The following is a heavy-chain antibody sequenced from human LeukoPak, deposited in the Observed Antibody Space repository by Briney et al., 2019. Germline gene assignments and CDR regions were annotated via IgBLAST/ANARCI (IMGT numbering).Heavy chain of an antibody. CDR3: ARGGDGCNLGWFDY. CDR1: GGTFSSYA. CDR2: IIPIFGTA. J-gene: IGHJ4*02. D-gene: IGHD5-24*01. V-gene: IGHV1-69*05. Sequence: SVKVSCKASGGTFSSYAISWVRQAPGQGLEWMGRIIPIFGTANYAQKFQGRVTITTDESTSTAYMELSSLRSEDTAVYYCARGGDGCNLGWFDYWGQGTLVTVSS.